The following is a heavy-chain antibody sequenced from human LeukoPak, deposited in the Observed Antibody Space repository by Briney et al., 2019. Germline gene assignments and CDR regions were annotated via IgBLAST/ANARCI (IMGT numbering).Heavy chain of an antibody. CDR3: ERGRLARYFDY. J-gene: IGHJ4*02. CDR1: GGSFSGYY. V-gene: IGHV4-34*01. CDR2: INHSGST. Sequence: SETLSLTCAVYGGSFSGYYWSWIRQPPGKGLEWIGEINHSGSTNYNPSLKSRVTISVDTSKNQFSLKLSSVTAADTAVYYCERGRLARYFDYWGQGTLVTVSS.